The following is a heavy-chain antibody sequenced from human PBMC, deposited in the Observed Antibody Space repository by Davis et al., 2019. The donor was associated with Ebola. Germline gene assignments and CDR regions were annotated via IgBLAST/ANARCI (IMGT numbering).Heavy chain of an antibody. D-gene: IGHD1-26*01. CDR3: ARGGTMGPFRPYYYYGMDV. CDR1: GYTFTGYY. Sequence: ASVKVSCKASGYTFTGYYMHWVRQAPGQGLEWMGWINPNSGGTNYAQKFQGWVTMTRDTSISTAYMELSRLRSDDTAVYYCARGGTMGPFRPYYYYGMDVWGQGTTVTVSS. CDR2: INPNSGGT. V-gene: IGHV1-2*04. J-gene: IGHJ6*02.